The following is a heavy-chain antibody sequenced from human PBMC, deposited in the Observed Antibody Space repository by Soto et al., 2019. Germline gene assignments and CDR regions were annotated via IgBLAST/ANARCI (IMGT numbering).Heavy chain of an antibody. CDR3: AREAGYCGGGYCFRSAFDL. J-gene: IGHJ3*01. V-gene: IGHV3-20*04. Sequence: GGSLRLSCAASGFTFDDYGMSWARQAPGKGLEWVSGVNYAGRLYYADSVKGRFAISRDDAKNSVYLQMNSLRAEDTAVYYCAREAGYCGGGYCFRSAFDLWGQGTVVT. CDR2: VNYAGRL. CDR1: GFTFDDYG. D-gene: IGHD2-15*01.